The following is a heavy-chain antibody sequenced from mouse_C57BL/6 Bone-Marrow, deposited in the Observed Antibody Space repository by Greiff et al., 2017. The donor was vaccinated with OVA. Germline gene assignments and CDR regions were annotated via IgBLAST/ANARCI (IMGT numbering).Heavy chain of an antibody. Sequence: EVQLQQSGPELVKPGASVKISCKASGYTFTDYYMNWVKQSHGKSLEWIGDINPNNGGTSYNQKFKGKATLTVDKSSSTAYMELRSLTSEDSAVYYCARCYYGSSYDWFAYWGQGTLVTVSA. CDR3: ARCYYGSSYDWFAY. V-gene: IGHV1-26*01. CDR1: GYTFTDYY. D-gene: IGHD1-1*01. CDR2: INPNNGGT. J-gene: IGHJ3*01.